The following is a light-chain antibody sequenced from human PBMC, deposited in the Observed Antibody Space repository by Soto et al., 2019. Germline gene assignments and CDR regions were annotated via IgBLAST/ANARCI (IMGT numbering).Light chain of an antibody. Sequence: DIVMTQSPDSLAVSLGERATINCESSQSVLYSSNNKNYLAWYQQKPGQPPKLLIYWASTRESGVPDRVSGSGSGTDFTLTISSLQAEDVAVYYCQQYYSTPQTFGQGTKVEIK. CDR1: QSVLYSSNNKNY. J-gene: IGKJ1*01. CDR3: QQYYSTPQT. CDR2: WAS. V-gene: IGKV4-1*01.